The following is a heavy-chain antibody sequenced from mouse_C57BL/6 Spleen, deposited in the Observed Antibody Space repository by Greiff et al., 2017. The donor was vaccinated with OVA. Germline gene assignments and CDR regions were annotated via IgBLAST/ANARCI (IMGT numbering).Heavy chain of an antibody. Sequence: EVKLVESGGGLVKPGGSLKLSCAASGFTFSSYAMSWVRQTPEKRLEWVATISDGGTYTYYPDNVKGRFTFSRNNAMNNLYLQVSHLKSEDTAVYYCARDRGGSFDYWGQGTTLTVSS. D-gene: IGHD1-1*02. V-gene: IGHV5-4*01. CDR2: ISDGGTYT. J-gene: IGHJ2*01. CDR1: GFTFSSYA. CDR3: ARDRGGSFDY.